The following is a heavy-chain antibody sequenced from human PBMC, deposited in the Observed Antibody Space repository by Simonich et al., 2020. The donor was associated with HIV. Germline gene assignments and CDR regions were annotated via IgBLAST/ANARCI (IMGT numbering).Heavy chain of an antibody. J-gene: IGHJ4*02. CDR3: ARGLFLSSWAPFHY. V-gene: IGHV4-59*08. D-gene: IGHD6-13*01. Sequence: QVQLQESGPGLVKPSETLSLTCTVSGDTISSYYWSWIRQPPGKGLDGIGHIYYTGITNYNPTLKSRFTRSVDTSKNQFSLNLTSVTAADTAVYYCARGLFLSSWAPFHYWGQGTLVTVSS. CDR2: IYYTGIT. CDR1: GDTISSYY.